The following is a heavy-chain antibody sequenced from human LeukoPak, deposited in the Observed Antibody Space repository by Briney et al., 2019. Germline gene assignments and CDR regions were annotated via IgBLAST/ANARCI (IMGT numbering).Heavy chain of an antibody. D-gene: IGHD6-19*01. CDR1: GFTFSDYA. CDR2: IGARGDI. CDR3: AKRGPGPVAGSYDF. V-gene: IGHV3-23*01. Sequence: GGSLRLSCVGSGFTFSDYAMYWVCQTPGKGLEWISAIGARGDIFYVDSVKGRFTISRDNSNNAAHLQMNSLRPEDTAIYYCAKRGPGPVAGSYDFWGQGTLVTVSS. J-gene: IGHJ4*02.